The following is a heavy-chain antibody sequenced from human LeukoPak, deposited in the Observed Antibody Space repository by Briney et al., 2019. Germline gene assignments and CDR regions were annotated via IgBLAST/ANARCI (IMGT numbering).Heavy chain of an antibody. D-gene: IGHD2-2*01. CDR3: ARLGYCSSTSCSHYCDY. V-gene: IGHV4-34*01. CDR1: GGSFSGYY. J-gene: IGHJ4*02. Sequence: SETLSLTCAVYGGSFSGYYWSWIRQPPGKGLEWIGEINHSGSTNYNPSLKSRVTISVDTSKNQFSLKLSSVTAADTAVYYCARLGYCSSTSCSHYCDYWGQGTLVTVSS. CDR2: INHSGST.